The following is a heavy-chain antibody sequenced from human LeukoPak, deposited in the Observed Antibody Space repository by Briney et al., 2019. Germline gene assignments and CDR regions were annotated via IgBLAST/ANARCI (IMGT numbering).Heavy chain of an antibody. CDR1: GFTFNTYA. Sequence: GGSLRLSCAASGFTFNTYAMSWVRQAPGKGLEWVSGISASGGSTYYADSVKGRFTISRDNSKNTLYLQMNSLRAEDTAVYCCAKDSTADPPDAFDIWGQGTMVTVSS. CDR3: AKDSTADPPDAFDI. V-gene: IGHV3-23*01. J-gene: IGHJ3*02. CDR2: ISASGGST.